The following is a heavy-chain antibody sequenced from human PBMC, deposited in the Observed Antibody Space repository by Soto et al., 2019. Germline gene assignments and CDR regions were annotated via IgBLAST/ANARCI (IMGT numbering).Heavy chain of an antibody. J-gene: IGHJ5*02. CDR3: ARDGVGTTLRALNWFDP. V-gene: IGHV3-33*01. CDR1: GFTFGSYG. CDR2: IWSDGSNK. Sequence: GSLVPAGAASGFTFGSYGMHWVRQAPGKGLEWVAVIWSDGSNKYYADSVKGRFTISRDNSKNTLYLQMNSLRAEDTAVYYCARDGVGTTLRALNWFDPWGQGTLVTVYS. D-gene: IGHD1-7*01.